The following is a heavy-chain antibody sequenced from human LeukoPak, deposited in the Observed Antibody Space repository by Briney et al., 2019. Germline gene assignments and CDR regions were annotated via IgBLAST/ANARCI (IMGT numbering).Heavy chain of an antibody. CDR1: EFSVGSNY. J-gene: IGHJ1*01. V-gene: IGHV3-66*01. CDR2: IYSGGST. Sequence: GGSLRLSCAASEFSVGSNYMTWVRQAPGKGLEWVSLIYSGGSTYYADSVKGRFTISRDNAKNSLYLQMNSLRAEDTAAYYCARTRGPLLPEHWGQGTLVTVSS. CDR3: ARTRGPLLPEH. D-gene: IGHD3-22*01.